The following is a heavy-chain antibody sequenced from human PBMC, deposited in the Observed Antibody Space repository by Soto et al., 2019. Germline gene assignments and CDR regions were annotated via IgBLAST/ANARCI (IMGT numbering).Heavy chain of an antibody. CDR1: GGSMRNYF. CDR2: IHYSGTT. CDR3: AAGEASSRNLAPYYLDF. D-gene: IGHD6-13*01. V-gene: IGHV4-59*01. J-gene: IGHJ4*02. Sequence: SETLSLTCTVSGGSMRNYFWTWIRQPPGKGLEWIGYIHYSGTTSFFPSYNPSLRSRVTISEDASKNQFSLKLLSVTTADTAVYFCAAGEASSRNLAPYYLDFWGQGTLVTV.